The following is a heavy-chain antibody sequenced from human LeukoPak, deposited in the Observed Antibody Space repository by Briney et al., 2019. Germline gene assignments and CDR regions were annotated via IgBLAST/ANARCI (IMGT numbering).Heavy chain of an antibody. J-gene: IGHJ4*02. Sequence: ASVKVSCKASGYTFTSYYMHWVRQAPGQGLEWMGIINPSGGSTSYAQKFQGRVTMTRDTSTSTVYMELSSLRSEDTAVYYCAKDLYHRYYHNSGHAFDYWGQGTLVTVSS. V-gene: IGHV1-46*01. CDR2: INPSGGST. D-gene: IGHD3-22*01. CDR3: AKDLYHRYYHNSGHAFDY. CDR1: GYTFTSYY.